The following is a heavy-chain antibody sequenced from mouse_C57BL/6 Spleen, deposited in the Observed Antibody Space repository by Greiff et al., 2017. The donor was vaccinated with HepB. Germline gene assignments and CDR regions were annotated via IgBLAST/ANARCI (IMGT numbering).Heavy chain of an antibody. J-gene: IGHJ2*01. CDR1: GYTFTDYY. CDR3: ARSYYGYDSYYFDY. CDR2: IYPGSGNT. V-gene: IGHV1-76*01. Sequence: VQLQQSGAELVRPGASVKLSCKASGYTFTDYYINWVKQRPGQGLEWIARIYPGSGNTYYNEKFKGKATLTAEKSSSTAYMQLSSLTSEDSAVYFCARSYYGYDSYYFDYWGQGTTLTVSS. D-gene: IGHD2-2*01.